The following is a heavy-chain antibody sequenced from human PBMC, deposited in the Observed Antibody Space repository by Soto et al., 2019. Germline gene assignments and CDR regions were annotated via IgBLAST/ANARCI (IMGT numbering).Heavy chain of an antibody. V-gene: IGHV1-18*01. Sequence: QVQLVQSGAEVKKPGASVKVSCKASGYTFISHGITWVRQAPGQGLEWVGWISVYNGDTNYAQKLQGRVTMTTNTSPSPAYLELTSLRSDDTAIYSCARESFDYASSFDYWGPGTLVTVSS. J-gene: IGHJ4*02. CDR1: GYTFISHG. CDR3: ARESFDYASSFDY. CDR2: ISVYNGDT. D-gene: IGHD4-17*01.